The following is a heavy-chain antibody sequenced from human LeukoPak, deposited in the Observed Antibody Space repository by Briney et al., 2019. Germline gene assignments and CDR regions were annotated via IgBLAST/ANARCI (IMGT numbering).Heavy chain of an antibody. J-gene: IGHJ6*02. Sequence: GGSLRLSCAASGFTFSSYDMHWVRQAPGKGLEWVAVISYDGSNKYYADSVKGRFTISRDNSKNTLYLQMNSLRAEDTAVYYCAKADSGSYYNYYYYGMDVWGQGTTVIVSS. CDR3: AKADSGSYYNYYYYGMDV. CDR2: ISYDGSNK. V-gene: IGHV3-30*18. D-gene: IGHD1-26*01. CDR1: GFTFSSYD.